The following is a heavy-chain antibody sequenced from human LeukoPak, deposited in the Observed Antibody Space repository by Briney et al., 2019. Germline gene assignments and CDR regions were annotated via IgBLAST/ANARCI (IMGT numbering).Heavy chain of an antibody. V-gene: IGHV1-2*04. CDR3: ARESPSSWPDFDY. CDR1: GYTFTGYY. J-gene: IGHJ4*02. CDR2: INPNSGGT. D-gene: IGHD6-13*01. Sequence: ASVKVSCKASGYTFTGYYMHGVRQAPGQGLEWMGWINPNSGGTNYAQKFQGWVTMTRDTSISTAYMELSRLRSDDTAVYYCARESPSSWPDFDYWGQGTLVTVSS.